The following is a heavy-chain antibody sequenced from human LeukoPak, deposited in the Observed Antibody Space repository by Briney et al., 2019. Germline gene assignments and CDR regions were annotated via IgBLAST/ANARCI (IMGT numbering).Heavy chain of an antibody. CDR3: ARGKCSGSSCYQTVTGYFDL. D-gene: IGHD2-15*01. J-gene: IGHJ2*01. CDR1: GGSISSGSYY. V-gene: IGHV4-61*02. Sequence: SQTLSLTCTVSGGSISSGSYYWSWIRQPAGKGLEWIGRIYTSGSTNYNPSLKSRVTISVDTSKNQFSLKLSSVTAADTAVYYCARGKCSGSSCYQTVTGYFDLWGRGILVTVSS. CDR2: IYTSGST.